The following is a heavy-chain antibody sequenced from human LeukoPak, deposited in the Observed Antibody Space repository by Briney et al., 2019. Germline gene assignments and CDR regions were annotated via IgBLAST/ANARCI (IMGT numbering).Heavy chain of an antibody. Sequence: GESLKISCKGSGYSFTSYWIGWVRQMPGKGLEWMGIIYPGDSDTRYSPSFQGQVTISADKSISTAYLQWSSLKASDTAMYYCARLGKYYYDSSGYYYHYWGQGTLVTVSS. J-gene: IGHJ4*02. CDR1: GYSFTSYW. V-gene: IGHV5-51*01. D-gene: IGHD3-22*01. CDR3: ARLGKYYYDSSGYYYHY. CDR2: IYPGDSDT.